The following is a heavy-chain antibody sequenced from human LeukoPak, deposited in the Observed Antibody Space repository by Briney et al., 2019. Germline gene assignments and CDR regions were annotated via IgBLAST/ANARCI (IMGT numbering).Heavy chain of an antibody. V-gene: IGHV3-21*01. CDR1: GFTFSSYS. Sequence: GGSLRLSCAASGFTFSSYSMNWVRQAPGKGLEWVSSISSSSSYIYYADSVKGRFTISRDNAKNSLYLQMNSLRAEDTAVYYCARDRVTMVRGVINPNDYWGQGTLVTVSS. D-gene: IGHD3-10*01. J-gene: IGHJ4*02. CDR2: ISSSSSYI. CDR3: ARDRVTMVRGVINPNDY.